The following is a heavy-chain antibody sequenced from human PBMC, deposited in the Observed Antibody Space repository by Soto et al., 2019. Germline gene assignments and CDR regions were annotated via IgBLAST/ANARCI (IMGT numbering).Heavy chain of an antibody. CDR2: IYYSGST. CDR1: GGSVSSGSYY. Sequence: SETLSLTCTVSGGSVSSGSYYWSWLRQPPGKGLEWIGYIYYSGSTNYNPSLKSRVTISVDPSNNQFSLKLSSVTAPATAGYYCGRVVVAATENLYDPWGQGTLVTVSS. V-gene: IGHV4-61*01. D-gene: IGHD2-15*01. CDR3: GRVVVAATENLYDP. J-gene: IGHJ5*02.